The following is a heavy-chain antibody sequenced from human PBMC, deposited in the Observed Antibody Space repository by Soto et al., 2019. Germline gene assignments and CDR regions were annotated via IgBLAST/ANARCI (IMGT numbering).Heavy chain of an antibody. CDR3: ARDQGSSGWYRGAFDI. CDR2: ISAYNGNT. CDR1: GYTFTSYG. V-gene: IGHV1-18*01. D-gene: IGHD6-19*01. J-gene: IGHJ3*02. Sequence: ASVKVSCKASGYTFTSYGISWVRQAPGQGLEWMGWISAYNGNTNYAQKLQGRVTMTTDTSTSTAYMELRSLRSDDTAVYCCARDQGSSGWYRGAFDIWGQGTMVTVSS.